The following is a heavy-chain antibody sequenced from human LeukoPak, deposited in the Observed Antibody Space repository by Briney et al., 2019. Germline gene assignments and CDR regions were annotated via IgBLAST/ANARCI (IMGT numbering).Heavy chain of an antibody. CDR1: GFTFSNAW. CDR3: ARLRGSYVDY. J-gene: IGHJ4*02. Sequence: GGSLRLSCAASGFTFSNAWMNWVRQAPGKGLEWVSYISSSGSTIYYADSVKGRFTISRDNAKNSLYLQMNGLRAEDTAVYYCARLRGSYVDYWGQGTLVTVSS. V-gene: IGHV3-48*04. CDR2: ISSSGSTI. D-gene: IGHD3-10*01.